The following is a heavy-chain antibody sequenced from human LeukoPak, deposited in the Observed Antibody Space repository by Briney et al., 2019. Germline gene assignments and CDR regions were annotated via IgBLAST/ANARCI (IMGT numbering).Heavy chain of an antibody. CDR3: AHRTTVTYFDY. CDR1: GFTFSNAW. V-gene: IGHV3-15*07. J-gene: IGHJ4*02. D-gene: IGHD4-17*01. CDR2: IKSKTDGGTT. Sequence: PGGSLRLSCAASGFTFSNAWMNWVRQAPGKGLEWVGRIKSKTDGGTTDYAAPVKGRFTISRDDSKNTLYLQMNSLKTEDTAVYYCAHRTTVTYFDYWGQGTLVTVSS.